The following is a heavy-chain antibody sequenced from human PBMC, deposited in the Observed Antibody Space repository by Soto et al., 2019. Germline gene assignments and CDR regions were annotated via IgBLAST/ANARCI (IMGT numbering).Heavy chain of an antibody. J-gene: IGHJ6*02. CDR1: GFTFSSYG. CDR3: ARWGPSYCGGDCYIRYYYYYGMDV. Sequence: GGSLRLSCAASGFTFSSYGMHWVRQAPGKGLEWVAVISYDGSNKYYADSVKGRFTISRDNSKNTLYLQMNSLRSEDTAVYYCARWGPSYCGGDCYIRYYYYYGMDVWGQGTTVTVSS. D-gene: IGHD2-21*02. V-gene: IGHV3-30*03. CDR2: ISYDGSNK.